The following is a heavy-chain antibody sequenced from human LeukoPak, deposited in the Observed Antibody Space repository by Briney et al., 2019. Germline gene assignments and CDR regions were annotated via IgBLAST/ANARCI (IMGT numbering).Heavy chain of an antibody. CDR3: ARRPPAMYYFND. CDR2: IYHSGST. CDR1: GGSISSGDYY. Sequence: SQTLSLTCTVSGGSISSGDYYWSWIRQPPGKGLEWIGYIYHSGSTYYNPSLKSRVTISVDRSKNQFSLKLNSVTAADTAVYYCARRPPAMYYFNDWGQGTLVTVSS. J-gene: IGHJ4*02. V-gene: IGHV4-30-2*01. D-gene: IGHD2-2*01.